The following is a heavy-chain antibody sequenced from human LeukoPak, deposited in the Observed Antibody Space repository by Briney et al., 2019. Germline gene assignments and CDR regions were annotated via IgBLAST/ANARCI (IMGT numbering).Heavy chain of an antibody. V-gene: IGHV4-39*01. D-gene: IGHD5-12*01. CDR3: ACGSALDPAPYFDY. Sequence: KPSETLSLTCTVSGGSISSSSYYWGWIRQPPGKGLEWIGSIYYSGSTYYNPSLKSRVTISVDTSKNQFSLKLSSVTAADTAVYYCACGSALDPAPYFDYWGQGTLVTVSS. CDR2: IYYSGST. CDR1: GGSISSSSYY. J-gene: IGHJ4*02.